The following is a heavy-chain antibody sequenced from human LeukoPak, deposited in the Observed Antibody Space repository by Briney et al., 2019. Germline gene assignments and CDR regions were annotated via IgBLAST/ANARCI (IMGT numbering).Heavy chain of an antibody. Sequence: PSGTLSLTCTVSGGSISSSHWWGWVRQPPGKGLEWVGEVHHSGSTNSNPSLKSRVTISVDKSKNQFSLRLNSVTAADTAVYYCARELFRGSYLPSFDGWGQGTLVTVS. CDR1: GGSISSSHW. V-gene: IGHV4-4*02. J-gene: IGHJ4*02. CDR2: VHHSGST. D-gene: IGHD3-10*02. CDR3: ARELFRGSYLPSFDG.